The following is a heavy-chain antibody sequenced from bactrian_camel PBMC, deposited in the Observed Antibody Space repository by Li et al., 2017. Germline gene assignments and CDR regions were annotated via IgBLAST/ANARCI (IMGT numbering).Heavy chain of an antibody. D-gene: IGHD1*01. CDR2: IDADGET. V-gene: IGHV3S53*01. J-gene: IGHJ4*01. Sequence: HVQLVESGGGSVQAGGSLNISCTASGLNYNAGCMGWYRQVPGKEREEVAVIDADGETTYADSVKGRFALSQDNSKRTLYLQMSDLKPEDTAMYYCAADRCYPGWSRSGDEFPYWGRGTQVTVS. CDR3: AADRCYPGWSRSGDEFPY. CDR1: GLNYNAGC.